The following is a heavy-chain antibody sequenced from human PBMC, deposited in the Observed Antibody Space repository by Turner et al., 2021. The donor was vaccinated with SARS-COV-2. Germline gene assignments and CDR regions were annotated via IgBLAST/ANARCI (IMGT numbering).Heavy chain of an antibody. CDR1: GFSFRGYA. J-gene: IGHJ4*02. CDR3: ARCGSSGSTPHFDY. CDR2: LSGSGESA. V-gene: IGHV3-23*01. D-gene: IGHD2-15*01. Sequence: EVQLMESGGGLTQPGGSLRLSCLASGFSFRGYAMGWVRHFPGKGLEWVSSLSGSGESAYYAESVRGRFTISRDNSRNTLHLQMNTLRAGDTALYYCARCGSSGSTPHFDYWGQGIQVTVSS.